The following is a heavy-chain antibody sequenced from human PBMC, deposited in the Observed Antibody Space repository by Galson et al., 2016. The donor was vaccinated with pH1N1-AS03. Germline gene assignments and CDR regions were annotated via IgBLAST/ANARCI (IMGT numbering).Heavy chain of an antibody. V-gene: IGHV1-8*01. CDR3: ASRCSSTSCLYYYYGMDV. J-gene: IGHJ6*02. D-gene: IGHD2-2*01. CDR2: MNPNSGNT. CDR1: GYTFTSYD. Sequence: SVKVSCKASGYTFTSYDINWVRQATGQGLEWIGWMNPNSGNTGYAQKFQGRVTMTRNTSISTAYMELSSLRSEDTAVYYCASRCSSTSCLYYYYGMDVWGQGTTVTVSS.